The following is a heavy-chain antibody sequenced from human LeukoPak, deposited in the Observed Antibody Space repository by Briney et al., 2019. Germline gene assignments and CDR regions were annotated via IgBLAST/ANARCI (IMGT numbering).Heavy chain of an antibody. D-gene: IGHD3-22*01. J-gene: IGHJ6*03. CDR1: GYSISSGYY. CDR3: ARHADNYYDSSGYYYYYCYMDV. CDR2: IYHRGST. Sequence: SQSLSLTRAVSGYSISSGYYWGWIRQPPGKGLDWMGSIYHRGSTSYTPSLKSRVTISVDTTKNQSSLKLSSVTAADTAVYYCARHADNYYDSSGYYYYYCYMDVWGKGTTVTVSS. V-gene: IGHV4-38-2*01.